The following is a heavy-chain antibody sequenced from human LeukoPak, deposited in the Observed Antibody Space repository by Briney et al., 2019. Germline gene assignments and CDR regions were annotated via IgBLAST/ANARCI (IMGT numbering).Heavy chain of an antibody. Sequence: ASVKVSCKASGYTFTGYYMHWVRQAPGQGLEWMGGINPNNGGTDYAQKFQGRVTMTSDTSISTAYMELSSLRSDDTAVYYCARGHGTAASFDCWGQGTLVTVSS. CDR2: INPNNGGT. D-gene: IGHD2-2*01. CDR3: ARGHGTAASFDC. J-gene: IGHJ4*02. V-gene: IGHV1-2*02. CDR1: GYTFTGYY.